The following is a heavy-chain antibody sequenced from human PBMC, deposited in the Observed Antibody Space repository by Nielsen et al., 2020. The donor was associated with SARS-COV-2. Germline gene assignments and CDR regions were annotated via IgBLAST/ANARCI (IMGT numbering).Heavy chain of an antibody. CDR3: ARDLWDSSGWYVAPGTDY. CDR2: ISSSSSYI. V-gene: IGHV3-21*01. Sequence: GGSLRLSCAASGFTFSSYSMNWVRQAPGKGLEWVSSISSSSSYIYYADSVKGRFTISRDNAKNSLYLQMNSLRAEDTAVYYCARDLWDSSGWYVAPGTDYWGQGTLVTVSS. CDR1: GFTFSSYS. D-gene: IGHD6-19*01. J-gene: IGHJ4*02.